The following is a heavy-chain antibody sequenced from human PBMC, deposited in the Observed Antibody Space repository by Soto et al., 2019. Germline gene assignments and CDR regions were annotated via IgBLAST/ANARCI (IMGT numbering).Heavy chain of an antibody. CDR2: ISGSGGST. CDR3: AKDSISSWYGMITVYYYYMDV. J-gene: IGHJ6*03. V-gene: IGHV3-23*01. D-gene: IGHD6-13*01. Sequence: GGSLRLSCAASGFTFSSYAMSWVRQAPGKGLEWVSAISGSGGSTYYADSVKGRFTISRDNSKNTLYLQMNSLRAEDTAVYYCAKDSISSWYGMITVYYYYMDVWGKGTTVTVSS. CDR1: GFTFSSYA.